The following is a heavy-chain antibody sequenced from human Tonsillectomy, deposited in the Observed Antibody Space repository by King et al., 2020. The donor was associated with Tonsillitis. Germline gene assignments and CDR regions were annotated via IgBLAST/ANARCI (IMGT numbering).Heavy chain of an antibody. J-gene: IGHJ4*02. CDR2: IYHSGST. V-gene: IGHV4-38-2*02. CDR1: GYSISSGYY. CDR3: ARVGYDFWSGYYNDY. D-gene: IGHD3-3*01. Sequence: QLQESGPGLVKPSETLSLTCTVSGYSISSGYYWGWIRQPPGKGLEWIGSIYHSGSTYYNPSLKRRVTISVDTSKNQFSLQLSSVTAADTAVYYCARVGYDFWSGYYNDYWGQGTLVTVSS.